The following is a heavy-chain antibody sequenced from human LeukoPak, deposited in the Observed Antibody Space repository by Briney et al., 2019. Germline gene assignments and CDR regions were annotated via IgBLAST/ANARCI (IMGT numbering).Heavy chain of an antibody. CDR3: ARAGYYDLPYGMDV. V-gene: IGHV3-23*01. CDR1: GFTFSSYA. Sequence: PGGSLRLSCAASGFTFSSYAMSLVRQAPGKGLEWVSAISGSGGSTYYADSVKGRFTISRDNSKNTLYLQMNSLRAEDTAVYYCARAGYYDLPYGMDVWGQGTTVTVSS. D-gene: IGHD3-3*01. J-gene: IGHJ6*02. CDR2: ISGSGGST.